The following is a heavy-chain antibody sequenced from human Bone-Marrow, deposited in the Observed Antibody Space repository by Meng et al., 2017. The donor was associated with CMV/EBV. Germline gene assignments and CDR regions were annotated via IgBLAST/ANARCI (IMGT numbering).Heavy chain of an antibody. CDR3: AKDRHTSSAPYYFDS. J-gene: IGHJ4*02. CDR1: VFTFGSDA. Sequence: SVFTFGSDAMTWGRQAPGKGLQWVSSITGNGYSTYYADSVKGRFTISRDNSNNTLFLQMNSLRAEDTAVYYCAKDRHTSSAPYYFDSWGQGTLVTVSS. V-gene: IGHV3-23*01. CDR2: ITGNGYST.